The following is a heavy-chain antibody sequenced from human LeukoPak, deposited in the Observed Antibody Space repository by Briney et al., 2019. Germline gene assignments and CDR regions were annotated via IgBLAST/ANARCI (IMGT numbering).Heavy chain of an antibody. V-gene: IGHV4-59*01. J-gene: IGHJ5*02. CDR1: GGSTSSYY. Sequence: SSETLSLTCTVSGGSTSSYYWSWIRQPPGKGLEWIGYFFYSGSTNYNPSLKSRVTISVDTSKNQFSLKLSSVTAADTAVYYCARGSGGYHYDHWGQGTLVTVSS. D-gene: IGHD3-22*01. CDR2: FFYSGST. CDR3: ARGSGGYHYDH.